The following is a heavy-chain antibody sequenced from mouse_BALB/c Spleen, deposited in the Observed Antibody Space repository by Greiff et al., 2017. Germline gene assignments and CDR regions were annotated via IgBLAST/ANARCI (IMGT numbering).Heavy chain of an antibody. CDR2: ISSGGST. Sequence: EVKLVESGGGLVKPGGSLKLSCAASGFTFSSYAMSWVRQTPEKRLEWVASISSGGSTYYPDSVKGRFTISRDNARNILYLQMSSLRSEDTAMYYCAREVGGLRGNWYFDVWGAGTTVTVSS. V-gene: IGHV5-6-5*01. CDR1: GFTFSSYA. D-gene: IGHD2-4*01. CDR3: AREVGGLRGNWYFDV. J-gene: IGHJ1*01.